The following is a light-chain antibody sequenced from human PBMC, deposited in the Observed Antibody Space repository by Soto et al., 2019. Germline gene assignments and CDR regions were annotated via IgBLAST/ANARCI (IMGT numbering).Light chain of an antibody. CDR2: DVS. CDR1: SADVGTYNF. V-gene: IGLV2-14*03. Sequence: QSVLTQPASVSGSPGQSITISCTGTSADVGTYNFVAWYQQHPGKAPKLIIYDVSSRPSGVSNRFSDSKSGNTASLTISGLQADDEADYYCGSYRGSTTVYVFGSGTKVTVL. CDR3: GSYRGSTTVYV. J-gene: IGLJ1*01.